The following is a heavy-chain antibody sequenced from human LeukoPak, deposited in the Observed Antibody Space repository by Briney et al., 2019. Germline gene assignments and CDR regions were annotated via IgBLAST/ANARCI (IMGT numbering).Heavy chain of an antibody. V-gene: IGHV1-8*03. D-gene: IGHD2-2*01. Sequence: ASVKVSCKASGYTFTSYDINWVRQATGQGLEWMGWMNPNSGNTGYAQKFQGRVTITRNTSISTAYMELSSLRSEDTAVYYCARDSQGRTLVVPAASVGYYMDVWGKGTTVTVSS. CDR2: MNPNSGNT. J-gene: IGHJ6*03. CDR1: GYTFTSYD. CDR3: ARDSQGRTLVVPAASVGYYMDV.